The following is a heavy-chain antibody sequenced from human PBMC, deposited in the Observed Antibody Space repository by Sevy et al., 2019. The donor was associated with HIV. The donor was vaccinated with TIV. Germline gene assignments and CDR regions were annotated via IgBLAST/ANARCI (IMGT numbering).Heavy chain of an antibody. CDR3: ARDIKRQYAHSLDY. Sequence: GGSLRLSCAASGFTFSDYYISWIRQAPGKGLEWLSYISGPSNYITYADSVKGRFTISRDNARNSVYLQMNSLRAEDTGLYYCARDIKRQYAHSLDYWGRGTLVTVSS. D-gene: IGHD1-20*01. J-gene: IGHJ4*02. V-gene: IGHV3-11*05. CDR2: ISGPSNYI. CDR1: GFTFSDYY.